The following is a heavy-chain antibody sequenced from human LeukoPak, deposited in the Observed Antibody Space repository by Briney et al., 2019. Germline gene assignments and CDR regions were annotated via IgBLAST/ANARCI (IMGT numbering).Heavy chain of an antibody. Sequence: KPSETLSLTCTVSGGSISSYYWSWIRQPAGKGLEWIGRIYTSGSTNYNPSLKSRVTMSVDTSKNQFSLKLSSVTAADTAVYYCARAVGSESFQTYYYYMDVWGKGTTVTISS. CDR2: IYTSGST. CDR1: GGSISSYY. V-gene: IGHV4-4*07. J-gene: IGHJ6*03. D-gene: IGHD3-10*01. CDR3: ARAVGSESFQTYYYYMDV.